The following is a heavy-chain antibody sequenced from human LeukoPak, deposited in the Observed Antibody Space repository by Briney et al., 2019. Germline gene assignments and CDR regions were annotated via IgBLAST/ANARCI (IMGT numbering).Heavy chain of an antibody. CDR3: ARGGAARLHFQN. V-gene: IGHV4-4*02. J-gene: IGHJ1*01. CDR1: GDSINSLDL. Sequence: PSETLSLTCTVSGDSINSLDLWSWVRQPPGKGLEWIGEMYLSGTTHSNPSVKSRVTISVDTSKNQFSLNLNSVTAADTAVYYCARGGAARLHFQNWGQGTLVTVSS. D-gene: IGHD6-6*01. CDR2: MYLSGTT.